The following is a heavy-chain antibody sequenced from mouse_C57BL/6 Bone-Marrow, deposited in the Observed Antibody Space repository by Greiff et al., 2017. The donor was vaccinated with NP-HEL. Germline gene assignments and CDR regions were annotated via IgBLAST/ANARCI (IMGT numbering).Heavy chain of an antibody. J-gene: IGHJ3*01. D-gene: IGHD2-1*01. V-gene: IGHV1-82*01. CDR3: ARRYGNPFAY. CDR2: IYPGDGDT. CDR1: GYAFSSSW. Sequence: VQVVESGPELVKPGASVKISCKASGYAFSSSWMNWVKQRPGKGLEWIGRIYPGDGDTNYNGKFKGKATLTADKSSSTAYMQLSSLTSEDSAVYFCARRYGNPFAYWGQGTLVTVSA.